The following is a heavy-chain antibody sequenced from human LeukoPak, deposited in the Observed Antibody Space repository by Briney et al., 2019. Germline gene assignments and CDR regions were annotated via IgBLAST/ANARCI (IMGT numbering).Heavy chain of an antibody. J-gene: IGHJ6*02. CDR3: ARRRSGYDYGGYYYYGMDV. CDR1: GYTFTKYW. V-gene: IGHV5-51*01. D-gene: IGHD5-12*01. Sequence: GESLKISCKGSGYTFTKYWLGWVRQMPGKGLEWVGIIKPGGSDARYSLSFRGQVTISADKSISTAYLQWSSLKASDTAIYYCARRRSGYDYGGYYYYGMDVWGQGTTVTVSS. CDR2: IKPGGSDA.